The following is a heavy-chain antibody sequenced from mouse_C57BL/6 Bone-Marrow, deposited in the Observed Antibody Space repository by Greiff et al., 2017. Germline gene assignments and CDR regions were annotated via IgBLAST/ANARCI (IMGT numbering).Heavy chain of an antibody. D-gene: IGHD1-1*01. J-gene: IGHJ1*03. Sequence: EVQLQQSGPELVKPGASVKISSKASGYSFTGYYMNWVKQSPEKSLEWIGEINPSTGGTTYNQKFKAKATLTVDKSSSTAYMQLKSLTSEDSAVYYCASSPYYYGSSYRYFDVWGTGTTVTVSS. V-gene: IGHV1-42*01. CDR3: ASSPYYYGSSYRYFDV. CDR2: INPSTGGT. CDR1: GYSFTGYY.